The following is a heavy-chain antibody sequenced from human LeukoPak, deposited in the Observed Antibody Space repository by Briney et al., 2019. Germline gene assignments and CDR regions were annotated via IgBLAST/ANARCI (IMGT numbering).Heavy chain of an antibody. J-gene: IGHJ4*02. V-gene: IGHV1-8*01. Sequence: ASVKVSCKASGYTFTSYDFNWVRQATGQRPEWMGWMSPNSGDTGYAQKFQDRVTMTRNTSISTAYMELSSLRPDDTAVYYCARGPPNWGYDYWGPGTLVTVSS. CDR1: GYTFTSYD. CDR3: ARGPPNWGYDY. CDR2: MSPNSGDT. D-gene: IGHD7-27*01.